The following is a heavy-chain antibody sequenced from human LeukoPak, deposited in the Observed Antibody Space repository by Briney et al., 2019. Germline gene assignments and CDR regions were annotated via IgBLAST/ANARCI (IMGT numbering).Heavy chain of an antibody. D-gene: IGHD3-9*01. Sequence: ASVKVSCKASGYTFTSYGISWVRQAPGQGLEWMGWISAYNGNTNYAQKLQGRVTMTTDTSTSTAYMELRSLRSDDTAVYYCAREGPNYDILTGFEFDIWGQGKMVTVSS. CDR3: AREGPNYDILTGFEFDI. V-gene: IGHV1-18*01. J-gene: IGHJ3*02. CDR1: GYTFTSYG. CDR2: ISAYNGNT.